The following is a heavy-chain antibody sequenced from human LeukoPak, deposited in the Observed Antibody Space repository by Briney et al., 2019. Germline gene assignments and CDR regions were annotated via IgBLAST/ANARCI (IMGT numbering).Heavy chain of an antibody. Sequence: PGGSLRLSCAASGFTFGSYWMDWVRQSSDQGLEWVANIKQDGSEAYYLDSVKGRFTISRDNAKNALFLQMNSLRAEDTAVYYCTRSLDYWGQGTLVTVSS. CDR2: IKQDGSEA. CDR3: TRSLDY. J-gene: IGHJ4*02. V-gene: IGHV3-7*01. CDR1: GFTFGSYW.